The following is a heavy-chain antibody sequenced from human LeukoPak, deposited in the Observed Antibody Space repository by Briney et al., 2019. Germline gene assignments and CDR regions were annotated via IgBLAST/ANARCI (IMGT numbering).Heavy chain of an antibody. D-gene: IGHD3-22*01. J-gene: IGHJ5*02. CDR3: ARADDTRGGNWFDP. CDR1: GYTFTGYY. CDR2: INCNSGRS. V-gene: IGHV1-2*06. Sequence: ASVKVSCKASGYTFTGYYLHWVRQAPGQGLEWMGRINCNSGRSNYAQKFQGRVTMTRDTSINTVYVVLSSLRFDDTAFYYCARADDTRGGNWFDPWGQGTLVTVSS.